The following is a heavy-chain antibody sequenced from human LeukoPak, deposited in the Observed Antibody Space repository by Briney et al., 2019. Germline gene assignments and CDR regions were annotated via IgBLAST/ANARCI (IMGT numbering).Heavy chain of an antibody. CDR3: ATDLVGVPDY. CDR2: VDPEDGET. Sequence: GATVKISCTASGYTFTNYYMHWVHHAPGKGLEWMGRVDPEDGETIYAEKFQGRVTITADTSTDTAYMELSSLRSEDTAVYYCATDLVGVPDYWGQGTLVTVSS. CDR1: GYTFTNYY. V-gene: IGHV1-69-2*01. J-gene: IGHJ4*02. D-gene: IGHD1-26*01.